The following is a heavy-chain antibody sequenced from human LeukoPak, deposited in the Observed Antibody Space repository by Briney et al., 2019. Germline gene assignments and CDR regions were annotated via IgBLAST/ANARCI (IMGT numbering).Heavy chain of an antibody. D-gene: IGHD3-10*01. Sequence: GGSLRLSCAASGFTFSSYAMHWVRQAPGKGLEWVAVISYDGSNKYYADSVKGRFTISKDNSKNTLYLQMNSLRAEDTAVYYCARDTMVRGVYYYYYYYMDVWGKGTTVTVSS. CDR2: ISYDGSNK. J-gene: IGHJ6*03. V-gene: IGHV3-30*01. CDR1: GFTFSSYA. CDR3: ARDTMVRGVYYYYYYYMDV.